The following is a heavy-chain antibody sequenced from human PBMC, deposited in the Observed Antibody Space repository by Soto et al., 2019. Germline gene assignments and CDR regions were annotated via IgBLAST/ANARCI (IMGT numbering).Heavy chain of an antibody. CDR3: AKDTDSGILLIEAAGFDY. Sequence: EVQLVESGGGLVQPGRSLRLSCAASGFTFDDYAMHWVRKAPGKGLEWVSGISWNSGSIGYADSVKGRFTISRDNAKNSLYLQMNSLGAEDTALYYCAKDTDSGILLIEAAGFDYWGQGTLVTVSS. J-gene: IGHJ4*02. D-gene: IGHD6-13*01. CDR1: GFTFDDYA. V-gene: IGHV3-9*01. CDR2: ISWNSGSI.